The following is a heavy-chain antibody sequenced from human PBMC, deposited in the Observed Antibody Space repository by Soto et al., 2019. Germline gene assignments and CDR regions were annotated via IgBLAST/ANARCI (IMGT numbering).Heavy chain of an antibody. CDR3: ARVPLYCSGGSCYDY. J-gene: IGHJ4*02. CDR2: ISAYNGNT. V-gene: IGHV1-18*01. Sequence: ASVKVSCKASGYTFTSYGISWVRQAPGQGLEWMGWISAYNGNTNYAQKLQGRVTMTRNTSISTAYMELSSLRSEDTAVYYCARVPLYCSGGSCYDYWGQGTLVTVSS. CDR1: GYTFTSYG. D-gene: IGHD2-15*01.